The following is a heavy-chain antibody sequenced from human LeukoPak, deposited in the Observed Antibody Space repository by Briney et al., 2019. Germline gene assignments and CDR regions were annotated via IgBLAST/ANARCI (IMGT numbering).Heavy chain of an antibody. V-gene: IGHV3-21*01. CDR1: GFIFSTYS. CDR3: VRDRGGGNWLDY. J-gene: IGHJ4*02. Sequence: GGSLRLSCAASGFIFSTYSMNWVRQAPGKGLEWVSSISSSGIYIYSADSVKGRFTISRDNAKNSLFLQMNSLRAEDTAVYFCVRDRGGGNWLDYWGQGTLVTVSS. CDR2: ISSSGIYI. D-gene: IGHD1-20*01.